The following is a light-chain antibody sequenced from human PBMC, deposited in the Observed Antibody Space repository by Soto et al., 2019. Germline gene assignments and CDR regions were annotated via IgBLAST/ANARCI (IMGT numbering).Light chain of an antibody. J-gene: IGKJ4*01. CDR3: QQYNSNPIS. CDR2: KAS. CDR1: QSISSW. Sequence: MTQSAFTLSASLGDRVTITCGASQSISSWLAWYQQKKGKAPKLLIYKASGLESGVPSRFSGSGYGTDFSLTISSLQPDDFATYYCQQYNSNPISFGGGTKVDIK. V-gene: IGKV1-5*03.